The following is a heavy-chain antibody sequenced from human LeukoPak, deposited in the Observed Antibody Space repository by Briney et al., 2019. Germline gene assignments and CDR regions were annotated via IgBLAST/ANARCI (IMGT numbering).Heavy chain of an antibody. CDR1: GYSFTSYW. V-gene: IGHV5-51*01. CDR3: ARIYPRIAAQNWFDP. D-gene: IGHD6-13*01. J-gene: IGHJ5*02. Sequence: PGESLKISCKGSGYSFTSYWIGWVRQMPGKGLEWMGIIYPGDSDTRYSPSFQGQVTISADKSISTAYLQWSSLKASDTAMYYCARIYPRIAAQNWFDPWGQGTLVTVSS. CDR2: IYPGDSDT.